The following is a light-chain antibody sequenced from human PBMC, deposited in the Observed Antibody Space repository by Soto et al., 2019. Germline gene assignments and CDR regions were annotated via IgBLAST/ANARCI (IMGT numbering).Light chain of an antibody. V-gene: IGKV1-5*03. Sequence: DIQMTQSPATLSASVGDRVTLTCRASQSISKYLAWYQQKPGKAPKHLIYQTSSLESGDPARFSGSGSGTEFSLTISSLQLDYFATYYCQRSKTLYTFGQGTKLEIK. J-gene: IGKJ2*01. CDR2: QTS. CDR1: QSISKY. CDR3: QRSKTLYT.